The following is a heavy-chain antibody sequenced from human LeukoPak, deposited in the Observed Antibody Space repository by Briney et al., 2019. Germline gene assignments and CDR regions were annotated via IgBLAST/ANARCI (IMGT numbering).Heavy chain of an antibody. Sequence: GGSLRLSCAASGFTFSSYAMSWVRQAPGKGREWVSAISGSGGSTYYADSVKGRFTISRDNSKNTLYLQMNSLRAEDTAVYYCAKTHTPYYYDSSGYYRAYYFDYWGQGTLVTVSS. CDR3: AKTHTPYYYDSSGYYRAYYFDY. V-gene: IGHV3-23*01. J-gene: IGHJ4*02. D-gene: IGHD3-22*01. CDR2: ISGSGGST. CDR1: GFTFSSYA.